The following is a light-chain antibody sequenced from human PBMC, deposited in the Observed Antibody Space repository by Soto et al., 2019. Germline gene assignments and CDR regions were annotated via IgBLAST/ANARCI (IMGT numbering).Light chain of an antibody. CDR1: QSVSSSY. CDR3: QQYGSSPRGT. J-gene: IGKJ1*01. CDR2: GAS. Sequence: EIVLTQSPGTLSLSPGERATLSCRASQSVSSSYLAWYQQKPGQAPRLVIYGASSRATGIPDRISGSGSGTVLTLTIIRLEPEDFAVYYCQQYGSSPRGTFGQGTKVEIK. V-gene: IGKV3-20*01.